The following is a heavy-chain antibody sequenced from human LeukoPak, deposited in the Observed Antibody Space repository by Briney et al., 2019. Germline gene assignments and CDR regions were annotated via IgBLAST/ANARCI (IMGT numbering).Heavy chain of an antibody. CDR3: ARPDSYGYELYE. CDR1: GFTFTGYY. Sequence: ASVKVSCKGSGFTFTGYYIHWVRQAPGQGLEWMGWINPNSGGTNYAQKFQGRVTMTRDTSISTAYMELSRLRSDDTAVYYCARPDSYGYELYEWGQGTLVTVSS. D-gene: IGHD5-18*01. J-gene: IGHJ4*02. CDR2: INPNSGGT. V-gene: IGHV1-2*02.